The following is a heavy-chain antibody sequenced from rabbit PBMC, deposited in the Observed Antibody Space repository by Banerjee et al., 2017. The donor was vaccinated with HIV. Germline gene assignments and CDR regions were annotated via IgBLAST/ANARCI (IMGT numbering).Heavy chain of an antibody. D-gene: IGHD1-1*01. CDR2: IYTGSGST. CDR3: ARDFDSSGGYVFDL. CDR1: GIDFSNIYY. Sequence: QQQLEESGGGLVKPGGALTLTCKASGIDFSNIYYMCWVRQAPGKGLEWIGCIYTGSGSTYYASWAKGRFTISKTSSTTVTLQMTSLTAADTATYFCARDFDSSGGYVFDLWGPDTLVTVS. J-gene: IGHJ4*01. V-gene: IGHV1S45*01.